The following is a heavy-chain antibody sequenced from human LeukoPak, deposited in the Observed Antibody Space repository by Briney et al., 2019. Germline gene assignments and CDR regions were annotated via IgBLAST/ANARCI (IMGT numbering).Heavy chain of an antibody. J-gene: IGHJ4*02. CDR2: IYYSGST. V-gene: IGHV4-39*07. Sequence: SETLSLTCTVSGGSVSSSIYYWGWIRQPPGKGLEWIGSIYYSGSTSYNPSLKSRVTISEDTSKNQFYLNLSSVTAADTAVYYCARRYYYNLGSFPFDFWGQGTLVTVSS. D-gene: IGHD3-10*01. CDR1: GGSVSSSIYY. CDR3: ARRYYYNLGSFPFDF.